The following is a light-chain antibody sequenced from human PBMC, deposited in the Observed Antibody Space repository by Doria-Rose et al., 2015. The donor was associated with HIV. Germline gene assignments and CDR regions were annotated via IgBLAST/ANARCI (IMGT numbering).Light chain of an antibody. V-gene: IGLV2-8*01. CDR2: EVS. Sequence: TISCTGTSSDVGGYSYVSWYQQHPGKAPKLMIYEVSKRPTGVPDRFSGSKSGNTASLTVSGPQAEEGADYYCSSYAGTDWVFGGGTKLTVL. CDR1: SSDVGGYSY. CDR3: SSYAGTDWV. J-gene: IGLJ3*02.